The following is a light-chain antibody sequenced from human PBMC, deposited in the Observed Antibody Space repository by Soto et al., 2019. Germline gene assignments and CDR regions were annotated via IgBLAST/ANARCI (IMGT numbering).Light chain of an antibody. Sequence: QMTQSPSTLSASVGDRVTITCRASHNIERWMAWYQQKPGKAPSLLIFDASTLHSGVPSRFSGSGSGTEFTLTISSLQPDDFATFYCQQYSSFSRTFGQGTKVDI. CDR2: DAS. CDR1: HNIERW. CDR3: QQYSSFSRT. J-gene: IGKJ1*01. V-gene: IGKV1-5*01.